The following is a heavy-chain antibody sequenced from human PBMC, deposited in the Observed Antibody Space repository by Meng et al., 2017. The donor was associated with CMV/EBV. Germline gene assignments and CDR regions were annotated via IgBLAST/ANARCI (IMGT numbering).Heavy chain of an antibody. V-gene: IGHV3-21*01. CDR3: ARSTGSRKGITIFGVVIDYGMDV. CDR2: ISSSSSYI. Sequence: GESLQISCAASGFTFSSYSMNWVRQAPGKGLEWVSSISSSSSYIYYADSVKGRFTISRDNAKNSLYLQMNSLRAEDTAVYYCARSTGSRKGITIFGVVIDYGMDVWGQGTTVTVSS. D-gene: IGHD3-3*01. J-gene: IGHJ6*02. CDR1: GFTFSSYS.